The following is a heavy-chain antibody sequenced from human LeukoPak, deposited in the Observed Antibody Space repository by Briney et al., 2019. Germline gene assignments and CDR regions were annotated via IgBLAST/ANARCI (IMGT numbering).Heavy chain of an antibody. CDR1: GGSISSYY. J-gene: IGHJ4*02. CDR2: IYYSGST. Sequence: SETLSLTCTVSGGSISSYYWSWIRQPPGKGLEWIGYIYYSGSTNYNPSLKSRVTISVDTSKNQFSLKLSSVTAADTAVYYCASSSGYYSTSRFDYWGQGTLVTVSS. V-gene: IGHV4-59*01. D-gene: IGHD3-22*01. CDR3: ASSSGYYSTSRFDY.